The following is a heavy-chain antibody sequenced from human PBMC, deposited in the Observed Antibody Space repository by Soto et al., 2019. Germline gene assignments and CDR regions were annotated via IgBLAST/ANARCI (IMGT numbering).Heavy chain of an antibody. CDR1: GYSFTSCW. D-gene: IGHD6-13*01. CDR3: ARHPRSSWYPNSGYYYYYYGMDV. J-gene: IGHJ6*02. Sequence: GESLKISCKGSGYSFTSCWISWVRQMPGKGLEWMGRIDPSDSYTNYSPSFQGHVTISADKSISTAYLQRSSLKASDNALYYCARHPRSSWYPNSGYYYYYYGMDVWGQGTTVTVSS. V-gene: IGHV5-10-1*01. CDR2: IDPSDSYT.